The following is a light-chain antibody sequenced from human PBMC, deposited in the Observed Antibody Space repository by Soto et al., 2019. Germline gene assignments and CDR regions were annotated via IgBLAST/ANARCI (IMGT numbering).Light chain of an antibody. V-gene: IGLV2-14*03. CDR2: DVS. Sequence: QSALTQPASVSGSPGQSITISCTGTSSDVGGYNYVSWYQQLPGKAPKLMIYDVSNRPSGVSNRFSGSKSGNTASLTISGLQADDEADYYCSSYTSRSTLVVFGGGTKLTVL. J-gene: IGLJ2*01. CDR3: SSYTSRSTLVV. CDR1: SSDVGGYNY.